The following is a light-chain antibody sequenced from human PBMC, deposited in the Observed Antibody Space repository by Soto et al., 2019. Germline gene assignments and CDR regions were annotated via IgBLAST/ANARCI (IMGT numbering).Light chain of an antibody. CDR3: QKYNSAPWT. Sequence: DIQMTQSPSSLSASVGDRVTITCRASQGISNYLAWYQQQPGKVPKLLIYVASTLQSGVPSRFSGSGSETDFTLTISILQPEDVATYYCQKYNSAPWTFGQGTKVEIK. CDR2: VAS. V-gene: IGKV1-27*01. CDR1: QGISNY. J-gene: IGKJ1*01.